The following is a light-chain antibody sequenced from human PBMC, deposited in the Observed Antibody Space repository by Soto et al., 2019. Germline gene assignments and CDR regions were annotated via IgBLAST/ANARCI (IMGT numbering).Light chain of an antibody. CDR1: QSINNW. V-gene: IGKV1-5*01. CDR3: QQYNAYPWT. CDR2: DAS. J-gene: IGKJ1*01. Sequence: DIQMTQSPSTLSASVGDRVTITCRASQSINNWLAWYQQKPGKAPKILISDASSLESGVPSSFSGSGSGTEFTLTITSLQPDDFKTYFCQQYNAYPWTFGQGTKV.